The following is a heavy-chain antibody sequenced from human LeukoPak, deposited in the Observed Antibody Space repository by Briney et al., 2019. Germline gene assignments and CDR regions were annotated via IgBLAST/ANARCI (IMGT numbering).Heavy chain of an antibody. J-gene: IGHJ4*02. CDR3: ARRVDFDY. CDR1: GGSISSYY. Sequence: PSETLSLTCTVSGGSISSYYWSWIRQPPGKGLEWIGYIYYSGSTNYNPSLKSRVTISVDTSKNQFSLKLSSVTAADTAVYYCARRVDFDYWGQGTLVTVSS. D-gene: IGHD5-12*01. V-gene: IGHV4-59*08. CDR2: IYYSGST.